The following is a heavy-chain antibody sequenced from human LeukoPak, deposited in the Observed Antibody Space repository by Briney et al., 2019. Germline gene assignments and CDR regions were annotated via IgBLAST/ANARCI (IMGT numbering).Heavy chain of an antibody. CDR1: GFTFSTYS. CDR3: ARGPINWTTFVY. D-gene: IGHD1-20*01. V-gene: IGHV3-48*01. Sequence: GGSLRLSCAASGFTFSTYSMNWVRQAPGKGLEWVSYISSSSSIIYYADSVKGRFTISRDNAKNSLYLQMNSLRAEDTAVYYCARGPINWTTFVYWGQGTLVTVSS. CDR2: ISSSSSII. J-gene: IGHJ4*02.